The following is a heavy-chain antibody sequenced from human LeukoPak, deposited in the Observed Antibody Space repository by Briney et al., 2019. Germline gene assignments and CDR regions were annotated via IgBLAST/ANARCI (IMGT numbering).Heavy chain of an antibody. J-gene: IGHJ4*02. CDR1: GYTFTNYY. CDR2: INPSGGST. Sequence: ASVKVSCKASGYTFTNYYMYWVRQAPGQGLEWMGIINPSGGSTSYAEKFQGRVAMTTDTSTSTVYMELRSLRSEDTAVYYCARGYYYDSSGDYPGGDYWGQGTLVTVSS. D-gene: IGHD3-22*01. CDR3: ARGYYYDSSGDYPGGDY. V-gene: IGHV1-46*01.